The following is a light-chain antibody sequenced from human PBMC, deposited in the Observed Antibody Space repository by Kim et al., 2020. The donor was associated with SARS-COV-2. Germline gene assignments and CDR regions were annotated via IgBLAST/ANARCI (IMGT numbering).Light chain of an antibody. CDR3: GADHGSGNDFLWV. J-gene: IGLJ3*02. V-gene: IGLV9-49*01. CDR1: SGYSHYK. CDR2: VDTGGIVG. Sequence: CSLSSGYSHYKVDWYQQKPGKGPRFVMRVDTGGIVGSKGDGIPNRFSVLGSGLNRYLTIKNIQEEDEGDYRCGADHGSGNDFLWVFGGGTQLTVL.